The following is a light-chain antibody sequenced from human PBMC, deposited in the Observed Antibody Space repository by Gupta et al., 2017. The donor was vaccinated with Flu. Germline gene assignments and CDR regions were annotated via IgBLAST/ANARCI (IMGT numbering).Light chain of an antibody. CDR2: KAS. CDR3: QQYVSYRT. Sequence: DIRMTQSPSTLSASLGDTVTISCRASQNIDGWLAWYQLKPGKAPKLLIYKASGLENGVPSRFSGSGSGTIFTLTITGLQRDDSATYFCQQYVSYRTFGQGTKVEIK. V-gene: IGKV1-5*03. CDR1: QNIDGW. J-gene: IGKJ1*01.